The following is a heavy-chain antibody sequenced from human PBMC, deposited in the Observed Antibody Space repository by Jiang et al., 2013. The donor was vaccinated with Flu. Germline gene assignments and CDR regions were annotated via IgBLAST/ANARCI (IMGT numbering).Heavy chain of an antibody. CDR2: INPNSGGT. CDR1: GYTFIANY. D-gene: IGHD3-22*01. CDR3: ARALYYDSTAYYYDY. V-gene: IGHV1-2*06. Sequence: GAEVKKPGASVKVSCKTSGYTFIANYIHWVRQAPGQGLEWMGRINPNSGGTNYAQKFQGRVTMTRDTSISTAYMELSRLRSDDTAVYYCARALYYDSTAYYYDYWGQGALVTVSS. J-gene: IGHJ4*02.